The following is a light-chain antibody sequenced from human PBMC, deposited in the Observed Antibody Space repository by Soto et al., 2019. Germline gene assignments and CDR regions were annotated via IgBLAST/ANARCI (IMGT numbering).Light chain of an antibody. CDR2: AAS. J-gene: IGKJ3*01. CDR1: QSISSY. CDR3: QQSYNTPIT. Sequence: DIQMTQSPSSLSASVGDRVTITCRASQSISSYLNWYQQKPGKAPKFLIYAASSLQSGVPSRFSGSGSGTDFTLTISSLQPEDFATYYCQQSYNTPITFGPATKVDIK. V-gene: IGKV1-39*01.